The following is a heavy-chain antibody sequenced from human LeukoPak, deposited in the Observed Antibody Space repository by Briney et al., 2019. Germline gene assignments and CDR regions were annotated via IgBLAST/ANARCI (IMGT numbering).Heavy chain of an antibody. CDR2: IESDGTKE. J-gene: IGHJ4*02. CDR1: GFSLSIYE. CDR3: AKEGSGWYYLDY. V-gene: IGHV3-30*02. Sequence: GDSVRLLCGACGFSLSIYEVHDLPPARDGGREGMTFIESDGTKEYYADSVKGRLNISRDNSKNTVYVQMHTLRGEDTAVHYCAKEGSGWYYLDYWGEGTVATVSS. D-gene: IGHD6-19*01.